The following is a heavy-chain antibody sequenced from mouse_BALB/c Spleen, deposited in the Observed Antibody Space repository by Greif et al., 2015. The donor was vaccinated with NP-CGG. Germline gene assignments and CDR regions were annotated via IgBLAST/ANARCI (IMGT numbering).Heavy chain of an antibody. Sequence: EVQVVESGGGLVQPGGSLRLSCATSGFTYTDYYMSWVRQPPGKALEWLGFIRNKANGYTTEYSASVKGRFTISRDNSQSILYLQMNTLRAEDSATYYCARGWDYFDYWGQGTTLTVSS. D-gene: IGHD1-1*02. CDR3: ARGWDYFDY. CDR1: GFTYTDYY. V-gene: IGHV7-3*02. CDR2: IRNKANGYTT. J-gene: IGHJ2*01.